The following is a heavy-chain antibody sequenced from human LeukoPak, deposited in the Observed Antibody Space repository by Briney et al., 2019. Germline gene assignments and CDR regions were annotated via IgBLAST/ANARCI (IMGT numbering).Heavy chain of an antibody. CDR1: GFTFSSYA. V-gene: IGHV3-23*01. D-gene: IGHD2-2*01. Sequence: GGSLRLSCAASGFTFSSYAMSWVRQAPGKELEWVSAISGSGGSTYYADSVKGRFTISRDNSKNTLYLQMNSLRAEDTAVYYCAKDQEDVVVPAAKGGYFDYWGQGTLVTVSS. CDR3: AKDQEDVVVPAAKGGYFDY. J-gene: IGHJ4*02. CDR2: ISGSGGST.